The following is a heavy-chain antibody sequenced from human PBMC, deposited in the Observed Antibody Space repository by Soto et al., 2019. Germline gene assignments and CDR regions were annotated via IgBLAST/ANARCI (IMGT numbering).Heavy chain of an antibody. D-gene: IGHD4-4*01. CDR1: GFTFSTYW. J-gene: IGHJ4*02. CDR2: INPDGNVG. Sequence: EVQLLGSGGGLVQPGGSLRLSCVGSGFTFSTYWMNWVRQAPGKGLEWVANINPDGNVGTYVDSVRGRFTTSRDNAKNSRYLQMNSRRADDTAVYFCAGWGGHDYNYWGQGIMVTVSS. V-gene: IGHV3-7*03. CDR3: AGWGGHDYNY.